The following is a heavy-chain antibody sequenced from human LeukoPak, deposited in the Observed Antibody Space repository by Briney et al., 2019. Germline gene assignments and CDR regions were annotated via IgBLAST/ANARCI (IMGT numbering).Heavy chain of an antibody. CDR1: GFTLSDYY. Sequence: SLKISCAASGFTLSDYYMSWIRQAPGKGLEWISYISSSGSTIYYADSVKGRFTISRDNARNSLYLQMNSLRAEDTAVYYCARERAIASLRPYYFDYWGQGTLVTVSS. CDR2: ISSSGSTI. J-gene: IGHJ4*02. V-gene: IGHV3-11*01. D-gene: IGHD6-6*01. CDR3: ARERAIASLRPYYFDY.